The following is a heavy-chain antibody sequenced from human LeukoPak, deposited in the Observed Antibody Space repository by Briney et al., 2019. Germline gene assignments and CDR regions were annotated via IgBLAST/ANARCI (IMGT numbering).Heavy chain of an antibody. D-gene: IGHD2-2*01. Sequence: GRSLRLSCAASGFTFDDYAMHWVRQAPGKGLEWVSAISGSGGSTYYADSVKGRFTISRDNSKNTLYLQVNSLRAEDTAVYYCARDFERVVPAAMVNWGQGTLVTVSS. CDR3: ARDFERVVPAAMVN. CDR1: GFTFDDYA. CDR2: ISGSGGST. J-gene: IGHJ4*02. V-gene: IGHV3-23*01.